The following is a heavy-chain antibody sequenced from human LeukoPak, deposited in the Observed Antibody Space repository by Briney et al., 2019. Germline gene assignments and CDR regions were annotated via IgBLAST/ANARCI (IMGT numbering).Heavy chain of an antibody. CDR1: GGSISSSNW. Sequence: SGTLSLTCAVSGGSISSSNWWSWVRQPPGKGLEWIGEIYHSGSTNYSPSLKSRVTISVDESKNQFSLKLNSVTAADTAVYYCARHSGNYHFDYWGQGTLVTVSS. V-gene: IGHV4-4*02. CDR3: ARHSGNYHFDY. CDR2: IYHSGST. J-gene: IGHJ4*02. D-gene: IGHD1-26*01.